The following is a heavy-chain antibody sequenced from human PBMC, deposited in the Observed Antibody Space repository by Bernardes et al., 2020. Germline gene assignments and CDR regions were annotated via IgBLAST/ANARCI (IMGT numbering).Heavy chain of an antibody. V-gene: IGHV4-59*01. CDR1: GGSISSYY. CDR3: ARDGDYGDYDVYFDL. CDR2: IYYSGST. D-gene: IGHD4-17*01. Sequence: SETLSLTCTVSGGSISSYYWSWIRQPPGKGLEWIGYIYYSGSTNYNPSLKSRVTISVDTSKNQFSLKLSSVTAADTAVYYCARDGDYGDYDVYFDLWGRGTLVTVSS. J-gene: IGHJ2*01.